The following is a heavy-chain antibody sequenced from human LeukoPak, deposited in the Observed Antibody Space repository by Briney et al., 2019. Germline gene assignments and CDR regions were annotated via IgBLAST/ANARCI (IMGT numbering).Heavy chain of an antibody. J-gene: IGHJ4*02. CDR3: ARRCSNPPVFDC. Sequence: PGGSLRLSCAASGFTFSSYSMNWVRQAPGKGLEWVSSVSSSSSYIYYADSVKGRFTISRDNAKNSLYLQMNSLRAEDTAVYYCARRCSNPPVFDCWGQGTLVTVSS. CDR2: VSSSSSYI. V-gene: IGHV3-21*01. D-gene: IGHD2-2*01. CDR1: GFTFSSYS.